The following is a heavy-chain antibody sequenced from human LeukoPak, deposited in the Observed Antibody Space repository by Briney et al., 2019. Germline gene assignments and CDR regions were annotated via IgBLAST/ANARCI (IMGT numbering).Heavy chain of an antibody. V-gene: IGHV3-72*01. Sequence: GGSLRLSCAVSGFTFSDHYMDWVRQAPGKGLEWVGRTRNKANSYTTEYAASVKGRFTISRDDSKNSLYLQMNSLKTEDTAVYYCASKSYDSRGYYKDYWGQGTLVTVSS. CDR3: ASKSYDSRGYYKDY. J-gene: IGHJ4*02. CDR2: TRNKANSYTT. CDR1: GFTFSDHY. D-gene: IGHD3-22*01.